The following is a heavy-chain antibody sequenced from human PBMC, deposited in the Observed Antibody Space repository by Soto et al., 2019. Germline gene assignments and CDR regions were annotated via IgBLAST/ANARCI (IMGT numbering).Heavy chain of an antibody. J-gene: IGHJ4*02. CDR1: GYLISSGYY. CDR2: IYYSGST. V-gene: IGHV4-61*08. CDR3: ARVRRVVVVAATLNYFDY. D-gene: IGHD2-15*01. Sequence: SETLSLTCSVSGYLISSGYYWSWIRQPPGKGLEWIGYIYYSGSTNYNPSLKSRVTISVDTSRNQFSLKLSSVTAADTAVYYCARVRRVVVVAATLNYFDYWGQGTLVTVSS.